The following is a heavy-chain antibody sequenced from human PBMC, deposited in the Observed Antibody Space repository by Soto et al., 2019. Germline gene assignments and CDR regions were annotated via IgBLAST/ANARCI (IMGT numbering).Heavy chain of an antibody. CDR3: GRDKGRGQLGGNYYFAWGV. J-gene: IGHJ6*02. D-gene: IGHD1-1*01. Sequence: QVQLVQSGAEVLKPGSSVKLSCKTSGDTFDTFAISWVRQAPGQGLELMGGIIPIFPTPDYTQKCQGRVTITADVSTSTAYMELSSLRSEATAVYYCGRDKGRGQLGGNYYFAWGVWGQGTTVTSSS. V-gene: IGHV1-69*12. CDR2: IIPIFPTP. CDR1: GDTFDTFA.